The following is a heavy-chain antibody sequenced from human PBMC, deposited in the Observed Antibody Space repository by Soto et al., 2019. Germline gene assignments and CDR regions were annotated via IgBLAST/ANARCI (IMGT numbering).Heavy chain of an antibody. CDR3: AGGGGGYLPLGP. CDR2: LSSSGKTI. D-gene: IGHD1-26*01. CDR1: GFSFNDYY. V-gene: IGHV3-11*01. J-gene: IGHJ5*02. Sequence: QVQLEQSGGGLVKPGGSLRLSCAASGFSFNDYYMSWIRQAPGKGLEWVSYLSSSGKTISYAASVEGRFTISRDIAKKSLYLQMNSLRGEDTALYYCAGGGGGYLPLGPWGQGTLVTVSS.